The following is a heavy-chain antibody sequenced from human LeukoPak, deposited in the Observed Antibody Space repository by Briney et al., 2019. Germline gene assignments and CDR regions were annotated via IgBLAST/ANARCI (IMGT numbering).Heavy chain of an antibody. Sequence: PSQTLSLTCTVSGGSISSSSYYWGWIRQPPGKGLEWIGSIYYSGSTYYNPSLKSRVTISVDTSKNQFSLKLSSVTAADTAVYYCARGSMIVVVTSFDYWGQGTLVTVSS. CDR2: IYYSGST. CDR3: ARGSMIVVVTSFDY. D-gene: IGHD3-22*01. V-gene: IGHV4-39*01. J-gene: IGHJ4*02. CDR1: GGSISSSSYY.